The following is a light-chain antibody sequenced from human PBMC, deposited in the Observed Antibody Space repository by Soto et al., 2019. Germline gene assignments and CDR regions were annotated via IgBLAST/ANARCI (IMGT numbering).Light chain of an antibody. CDR3: QSYDSSLRYVV. CDR2: GNS. V-gene: IGLV1-40*01. Sequence: QSALTQPTSVSGAPGQRVTISCTGSSSNIGAGYDVHWYQQLPGTAPKLLIYGNSNRPSGVPDRFSGSKSGTSASLAITGLQAEDEADYYCQSYDSSLRYVVFGGGTKLTVL. J-gene: IGLJ2*01. CDR1: SSNIGAGYD.